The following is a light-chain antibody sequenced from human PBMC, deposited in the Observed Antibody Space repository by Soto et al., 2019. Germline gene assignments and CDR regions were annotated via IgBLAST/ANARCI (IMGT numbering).Light chain of an antibody. V-gene: IGLV2-14*01. CDR3: SAYTSSSWV. CDR1: SSDVGGYNY. CDR2: DVS. Sequence: QSVLTQPASVFGSPGQSITISCTGTSSDVGGYNYVSWYQQHPGKAPKLMIYDVSNRPSGVSNRFSGSKSGNTASLTISGLQAEDEADYYCSAYTSSSWVFGGGTKLTVL. J-gene: IGLJ3*02.